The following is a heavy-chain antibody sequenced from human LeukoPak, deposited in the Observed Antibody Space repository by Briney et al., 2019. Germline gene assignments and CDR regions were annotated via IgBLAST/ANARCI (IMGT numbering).Heavy chain of an antibody. CDR3: ARDRCSSTSCYIIDY. CDR2: INPKSGGT. CDR1: GYTFTGYD. D-gene: IGHD2-2*02. Sequence: ASVKVSCKASGYTFTGYDMHWVRQAPGQGLEWMGWINPKSGGTNYAQKFQGRVTITRDTSISTAYMELSRLRSDDTAVYYCARDRCSSTSCYIIDYWGQGTLVTVSS. V-gene: IGHV1-2*02. J-gene: IGHJ4*02.